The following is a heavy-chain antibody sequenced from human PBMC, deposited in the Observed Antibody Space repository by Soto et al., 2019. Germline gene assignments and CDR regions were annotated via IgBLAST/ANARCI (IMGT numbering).Heavy chain of an antibody. CDR3: ARDSDYGGQDYFDY. V-gene: IGHV3-21*01. CDR1: GFTFSSYS. CDR2: ISSSSSYI. J-gene: IGHJ4*02. Sequence: GGSLRLSCAASGFTFSSYSMNWVRQAPGKGLEWVSSISSSSSYIYYADSVKGRFTISRDNAKNSLYLQMNSLRAEDTAVYYCARDSDYGGQDYFDYWGQGTLVTVSS. D-gene: IGHD3-16*01.